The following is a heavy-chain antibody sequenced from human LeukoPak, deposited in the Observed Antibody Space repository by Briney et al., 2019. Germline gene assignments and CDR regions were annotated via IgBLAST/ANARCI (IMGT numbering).Heavy chain of an antibody. V-gene: IGHV4-39*07. CDR3: ARDTKGNGRAIDY. Sequence: SETLSLTCTVSGGSISSSSYYWGWIRQPPGKGLEWIGSIYYSGSTYYNPSLKSRVTISVDTSKNQFSLKLSSVTAADTAVYYCARDTKGNGRAIDYWGQGTLVTVSS. CDR2: IYYSGST. J-gene: IGHJ4*02. D-gene: IGHD2-8*01. CDR1: GGSISSSSYY.